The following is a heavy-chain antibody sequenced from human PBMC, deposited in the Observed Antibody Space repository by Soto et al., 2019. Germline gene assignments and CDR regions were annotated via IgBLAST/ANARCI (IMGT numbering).Heavy chain of an antibody. CDR1: GFTFSSYS. V-gene: IGHV3-48*01. Sequence: EVQLVESGGGLVQPGGSLRLSCAASGFTFSSYSMNWVRQAPGKGLEWVSYISSSSSTLYYADSVKGRFTIPRDNAKNSLYLQMNSLRAEDTAVYYRAGEADYLNWFDPWGQGTLVTVSS. D-gene: IGHD4-17*01. J-gene: IGHJ5*02. CDR3: AGEADYLNWFDP. CDR2: ISSSSSTL.